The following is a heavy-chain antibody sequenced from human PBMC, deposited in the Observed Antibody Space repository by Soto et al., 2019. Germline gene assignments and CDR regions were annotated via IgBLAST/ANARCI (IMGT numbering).Heavy chain of an antibody. D-gene: IGHD6-13*01. CDR2: IYSGGST. CDR3: ARAYRSSPNWFDP. J-gene: IGHJ5*02. V-gene: IGHV3-66*01. Sequence: EVQLVESGGGLVQPGGSLRLSCAASGFTVSRNYMSWVRQAPGKGLEWVSGIYSGGSTYNADSVKGRFTISRDNSKNTLHLQMNSLRAEDTAVYYCARAYRSSPNWFDPWGQGTLVTVSS. CDR1: GFTVSRNY.